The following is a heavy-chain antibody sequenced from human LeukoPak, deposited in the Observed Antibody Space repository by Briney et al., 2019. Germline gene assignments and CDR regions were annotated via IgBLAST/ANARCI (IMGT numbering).Heavy chain of an antibody. CDR2: INAGNGNT. J-gene: IGHJ4*02. Sequence: ASVKVSCKASGYTFTSYAMHWVRQAPGQRLEWMGWINAGNGNTKYSQKFQGRVTITRDTSASTAYMELSSLTSDDTAVYFCARSDYNDYRGLGFWGQGTPVTVS. CDR3: ARSDYNDYRGLGF. V-gene: IGHV1-3*01. D-gene: IGHD4-11*01. CDR1: GYTFTSYA.